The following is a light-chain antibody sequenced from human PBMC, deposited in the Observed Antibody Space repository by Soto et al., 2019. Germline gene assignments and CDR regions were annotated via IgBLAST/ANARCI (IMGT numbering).Light chain of an antibody. CDR3: ATWDDTLNGPQ. Sequence: QSVLTQPPSASGTPGQSVTISCSGSSSNVRRNAVSWYQQVPGMAPKLLVFATDKRPSGVPDRFSGSASGASASLAVSGLQPEDEAHYYCATWDDTLNGPQFGGGTKLTVL. V-gene: IGLV1-44*01. J-gene: IGLJ2*01. CDR2: ATD. CDR1: SSNVRRNA.